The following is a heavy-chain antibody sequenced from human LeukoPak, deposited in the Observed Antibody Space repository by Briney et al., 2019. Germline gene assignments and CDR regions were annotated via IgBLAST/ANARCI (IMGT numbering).Heavy chain of an antibody. CDR1: GYTFTSYD. CDR2: INAGNGNT. J-gene: IGHJ3*02. CDR3: ARGMGYSYGHPQGAFDI. V-gene: IGHV1-3*01. Sequence: ASVKVSCKASGYTFTSYDMHWVRQAPGQRLEWMGWINAGNGNTKYSQKFQGRVTITRDTSASTAYMELRSLRSEDTAVYYCARGMGYSYGHPQGAFDIWGQGTMVTVSS. D-gene: IGHD5-18*01.